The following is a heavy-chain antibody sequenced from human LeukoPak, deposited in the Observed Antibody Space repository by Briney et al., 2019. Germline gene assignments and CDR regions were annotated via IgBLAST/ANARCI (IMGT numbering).Heavy chain of an antibody. D-gene: IGHD3-22*01. CDR3: ARARPWDSSRSYYFGMDV. CDR1: GFIVSSNY. CDR2: IYSGGGST. V-gene: IGHV3-53*01. Sequence: GGSLRLSCAASGFIVSSNYMSWVRQAPGKGLEWVSVIYSGGGSTYYADSVKGRFTISRDNSKNTLYLQMNSLRDEDTAVYYCARARPWDSSRSYYFGMDVWGHGTTVTVSS. J-gene: IGHJ6*02.